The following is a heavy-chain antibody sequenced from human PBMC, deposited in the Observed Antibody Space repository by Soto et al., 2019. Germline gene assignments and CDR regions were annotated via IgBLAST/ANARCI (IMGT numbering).Heavy chain of an antibody. CDR1: GFTFSSYA. V-gene: IGHV3-30-3*01. D-gene: IGHD1-20*01. CDR3: ARDLYNWNDGGMDV. Sequence: GGSLRLSCAASGFTFSSYAMHWVRQAPGKGLEWVAVISYDGSNKYYADSVKGRFTISRDNSKNTPYLQMNSLRAEDTAVYYCARDLYNWNDGGMDVWGQGTTVTVSS. J-gene: IGHJ6*02. CDR2: ISYDGSNK.